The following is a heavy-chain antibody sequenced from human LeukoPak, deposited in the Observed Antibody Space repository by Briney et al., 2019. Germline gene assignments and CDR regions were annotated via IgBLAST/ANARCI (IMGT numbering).Heavy chain of an antibody. CDR3: AREALVVVIAEGGWFDP. Sequence: PSQTLSLTCTVSGGSISSGDYYWGWIRQPPGEGLGWIGYIYYSGSTSYNPSLKSRVTISVDTSKNQFSLKLSSVTAADTAGYYCAREALVVVIAEGGWFDPWGQGTLVTVSP. CDR2: IYYSGST. V-gene: IGHV4-30-4*08. D-gene: IGHD2-21*01. J-gene: IGHJ5*02. CDR1: GGSISSGDYY.